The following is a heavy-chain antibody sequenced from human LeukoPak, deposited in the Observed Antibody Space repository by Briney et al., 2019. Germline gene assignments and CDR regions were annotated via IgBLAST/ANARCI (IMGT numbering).Heavy chain of an antibody. Sequence: GGSLSFSGAVSGITLSNIGWSGARQAPGKGREGVAGISGGGGGQNYADSVRGRFTISRDNSKNTLYLQMNSLGAEDTAVYFCAKRGVVIRVILVGFHKEAYYFDSWGQGALVTVSS. CDR1: GITLSNIG. J-gene: IGHJ4*02. CDR2: ISGGGGGQ. CDR3: AKRGVVIRVILVGFHKEAYYFDS. V-gene: IGHV3-23*01. D-gene: IGHD3-10*01.